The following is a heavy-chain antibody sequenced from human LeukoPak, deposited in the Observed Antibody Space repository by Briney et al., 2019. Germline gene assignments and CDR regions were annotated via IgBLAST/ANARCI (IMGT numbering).Heavy chain of an antibody. J-gene: IGHJ6*04. CDR1: GFTFSSYA. Sequence: PGGSLRLSCAASGFTFSSYAMSWVRQAPGKGLEWVSSISRSGSTKYYADSVKGRFTISRDNAKNSLYLQMNSLRAEDTAVYYCAELGITMIGGVWGKGTTVTISS. V-gene: IGHV3-48*03. CDR3: AELGITMIGGV. D-gene: IGHD3-10*02. CDR2: ISRSGSTK.